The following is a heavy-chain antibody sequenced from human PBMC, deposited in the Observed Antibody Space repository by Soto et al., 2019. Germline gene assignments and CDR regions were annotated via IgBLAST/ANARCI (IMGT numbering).Heavy chain of an antibody. J-gene: IGHJ5*02. V-gene: IGHV4-30-2*01. D-gene: IGHD1-26*01. CDR3: ARAPTP. CDR2: IYHTGST. Sequence: QLQLQESGSGLVKPSQTLSLTCAFAGGSISRGGYSWSWIREPPGKGLEWIGYIYHTGSTYYNPSLKSRVTISVDRSKSLFSLKLSSVTAADTAVYYCARAPTPWGQGTLVTVSS. CDR1: GGSISRGGYS.